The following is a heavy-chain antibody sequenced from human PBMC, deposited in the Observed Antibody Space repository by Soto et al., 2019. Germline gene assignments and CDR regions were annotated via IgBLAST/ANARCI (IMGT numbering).Heavy chain of an antibody. V-gene: IGHV5-51*01. CDR3: AILTSYIHSRGYYNRHYAFDI. D-gene: IGHD3-22*01. CDR2: IYPDESDT. J-gene: IGHJ3*02. CDR1: GYSFTKYW. Sequence: PGESLKISCKGSGYSFTKYWIGWVRQMPGKGLEWMAIIYPDESDTRYSPSFQGQVTISADKSISTAYLQWSSLKASDTAMYYCAILTSYIHSRGYYNRHYAFDIWGQGAMVTVSS.